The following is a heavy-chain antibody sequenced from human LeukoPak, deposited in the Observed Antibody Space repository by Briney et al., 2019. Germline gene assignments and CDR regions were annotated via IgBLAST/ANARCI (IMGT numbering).Heavy chain of an antibody. Sequence: SETLSLTCTVCGYSISSGYYWGWIRQPPGKGLEWIGRIYTGGSTDYNPSLKSRVTISVDTSKNQFSLKLSSVTAADTAVYYCARTTRGFFKGDYFDYWGQGTLVTVSS. D-gene: IGHD1-14*01. CDR3: ARTTRGFFKGDYFDY. V-gene: IGHV4-38-2*02. CDR2: IYTGGST. CDR1: GYSISSGYY. J-gene: IGHJ4*02.